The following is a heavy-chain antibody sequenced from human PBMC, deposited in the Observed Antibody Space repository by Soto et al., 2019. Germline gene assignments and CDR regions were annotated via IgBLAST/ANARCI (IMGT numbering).Heavy chain of an antibody. CDR1: RGGEACEGAA. Sequence: SQALSRTYAISRGGEACEGAAWNWIRQSPSRGLEWLGRTYYRSKWYNDYAVSVKSRITINPDTSKNQFSLQLNSVTPEDTAVYYCARVGGIAAANTTGYYSGMDVRRQGTTVTVSS. J-gene: IGHJ6*02. CDR3: ARVGGIAAANTTGYYSGMDV. V-gene: IGHV6-1*01. CDR2: TYYRSKWYN. D-gene: IGHD6-13*01.